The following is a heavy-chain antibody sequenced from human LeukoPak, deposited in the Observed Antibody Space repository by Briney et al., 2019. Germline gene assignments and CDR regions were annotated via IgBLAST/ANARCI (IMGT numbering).Heavy chain of an antibody. V-gene: IGHV1-8*03. CDR1: GYTFTSYD. J-gene: IGHJ5*02. CDR2: MNPNSGNT. D-gene: IGHD2-15*01. Sequence: LAASVTVSCKASGYTFTSYDINWVRQAPGQGLEWMGWMNPNSGNTGYAQKFQGRVTITRNTSISTAYMELSSLRSEDTAVYYCARDFGYCGGGSCRRRRNNWFDPWGQGTLVTVSS. CDR3: ARDFGYCGGGSCRRRRNNWFDP.